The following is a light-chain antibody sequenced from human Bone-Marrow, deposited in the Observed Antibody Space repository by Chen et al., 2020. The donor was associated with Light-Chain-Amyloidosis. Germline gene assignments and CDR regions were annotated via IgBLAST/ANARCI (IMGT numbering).Light chain of an antibody. CDR3: SSYTITNTLV. J-gene: IGLJ1*01. CDR2: EVT. CDR1: SRDVDGVNH. V-gene: IGLV2-14*01. Sequence: QSALTQPASVAGSPGHSTTIACAGTSRDVDGVNHVSWYQQHPDKAPKLMFYEVTNRPSWVPDRFSGSKSDNTASLTISGLQTEDEADYFCSSYTITNTLVFGSGTRVTVL.